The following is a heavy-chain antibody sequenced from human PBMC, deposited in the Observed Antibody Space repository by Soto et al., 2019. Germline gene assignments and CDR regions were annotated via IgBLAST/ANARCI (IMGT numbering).Heavy chain of an antibody. CDR1: GFTFSSYG. D-gene: IGHD3-22*01. V-gene: IGHV3-30*18. CDR3: AKDGSGYYYYFDY. Sequence: PGGSLRLSCAASGFTFSSYGMHWVRQAPGKGLEWVAVISYDGSNKYYADSVKGRFTTSRDNSKNTLYLQMNSLRAEDTAVYYCAKDGSGYYYYFDYWGQGTLVTVSS. CDR2: ISYDGSNK. J-gene: IGHJ4*02.